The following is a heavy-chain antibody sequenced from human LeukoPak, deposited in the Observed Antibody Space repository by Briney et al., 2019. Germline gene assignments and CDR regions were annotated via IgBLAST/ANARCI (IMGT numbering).Heavy chain of an antibody. J-gene: IGHJ6*03. CDR1: GYTFTSDG. D-gene: IGHD2-2*01. CDR2: ISAYNGNT. CDR3: ARDCTSTSCPYYYYYYMDV. Sequence: ASVNVPCTASGYTFTSDGISWVRQAPGQGLEWMGWISAYNGNTNYAQKLQGRVTMTTDTSTSTAYMELRSLRSDDTAVYYCARDCTSTSCPYYYYYYMDVWGKGTTVTVSS. V-gene: IGHV1-18*01.